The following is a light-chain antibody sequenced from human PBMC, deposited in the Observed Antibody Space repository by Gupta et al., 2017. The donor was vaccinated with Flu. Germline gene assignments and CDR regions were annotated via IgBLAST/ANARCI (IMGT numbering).Light chain of an antibody. Sequence: DIQMTQSPSSLSASVGDRVTITCRASQSISNYLNWYQQKPGKAPNLLIYAASTLQSGVPSRFTGSGSGTEFTLTISSLQPGDFATYYCQQSYSAPLTFGGGTKVEIK. CDR1: QSISNY. V-gene: IGKV1-39*01. CDR2: AAS. J-gene: IGKJ4*01. CDR3: QQSYSAPLT.